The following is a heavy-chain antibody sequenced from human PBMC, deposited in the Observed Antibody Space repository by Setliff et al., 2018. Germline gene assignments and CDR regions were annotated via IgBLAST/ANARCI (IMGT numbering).Heavy chain of an antibody. J-gene: IGHJ4*02. CDR1: GDSISAAS. V-gene: IGHV4-59*01. Sequence: SETLSLTCTVSGDSISAASIMAWIRQPPGKGLEFIGYVYYSGAAKYDPSLKSRVTMSVDTSKTQFSLKLNSMTTADTAVYYCARGCTYRYFDYWGQGTLVTVSS. CDR2: VYYSGAA. CDR3: ARGCTYRYFDY.